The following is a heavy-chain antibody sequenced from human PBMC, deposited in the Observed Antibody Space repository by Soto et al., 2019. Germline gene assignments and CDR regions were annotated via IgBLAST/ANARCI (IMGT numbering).Heavy chain of an antibody. V-gene: IGHV3-23*01. CDR3: VKAVYLLDFDY. CDR2: ISGTGGNT. D-gene: IGHD1-20*01. J-gene: IGHJ4*02. Sequence: LRLSCAASGFTFSSYAMTWVRQAPGKGLEWVSTISGTGGNTYYADSVKGRFTISRDNSKNTVYLQMNSLRAEDTAVYYCVKAVYLLDFDYWGQGTLVTVSS. CDR1: GFTFSSYA.